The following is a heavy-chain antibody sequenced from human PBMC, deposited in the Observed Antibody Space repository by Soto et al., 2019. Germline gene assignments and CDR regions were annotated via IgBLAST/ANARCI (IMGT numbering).Heavy chain of an antibody. CDR2: INQDGGQTY. Sequence: EVQLVESGGGLVQPGGSLRLSCAASGFTFTTYWMAWVRQAPGAGLEWVANINQDGGQTYYYVDSVKGRFTISRDNAKNSLYLQMNSLRAEDTAIYYCARDHIAGSALHYWSQGTLVTVSS. V-gene: IGHV3-7*05. D-gene: IGHD2-21*01. J-gene: IGHJ4*02. CDR1: GFTFTTYW. CDR3: ARDHIAGSALHY.